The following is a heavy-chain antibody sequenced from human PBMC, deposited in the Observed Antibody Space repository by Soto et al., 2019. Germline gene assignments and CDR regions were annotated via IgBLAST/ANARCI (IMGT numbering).Heavy chain of an antibody. CDR1: GYTFTSYA. CDR3: ARARDTIFGVAPGYY. J-gene: IGHJ4*02. V-gene: IGHV1-3*01. CDR2: INAGNGNT. Sequence: ASVKVSCKASGYTFTSYAMHWVRQAPGQRLEWMGWINAGNGNTKYSQKFQGRVTITTDTSASTAYMELSSLRSEDTAVYYCARARDTIFGVAPGYYWGQGTLVTVPQ. D-gene: IGHD3-3*01.